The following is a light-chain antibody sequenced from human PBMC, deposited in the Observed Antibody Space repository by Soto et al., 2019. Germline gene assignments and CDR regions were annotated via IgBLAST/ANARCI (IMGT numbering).Light chain of an antibody. V-gene: IGKV3-15*01. Sequence: MTHAPATRSVSPGERATLSCRASQTINNNVAWYQLKDGQVPRLLIYGASTRATDIPARFSGSGSGTEFTLTISSLQPDDFATYYCQQYNSYRTFGQGTKV. CDR3: QQYNSYRT. CDR1: QTINNN. CDR2: GAS. J-gene: IGKJ1*01.